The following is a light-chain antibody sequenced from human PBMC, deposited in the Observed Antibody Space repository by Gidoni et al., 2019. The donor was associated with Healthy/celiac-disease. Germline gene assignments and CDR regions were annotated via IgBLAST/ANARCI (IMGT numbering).Light chain of an antibody. V-gene: IGKV1-39*01. CDR1: QSISSY. Sequence: DIKMTQSPSSLSASVGDRVTITCRASQSISSYLNWYQQKPGKAPKLLIYAASSLQSGVPSRFSGSGSGTDFTLTISSLPPEDFATYYCQQSYSTVTFGGGTKVEIK. J-gene: IGKJ4*01. CDR3: QQSYSTVT. CDR2: AAS.